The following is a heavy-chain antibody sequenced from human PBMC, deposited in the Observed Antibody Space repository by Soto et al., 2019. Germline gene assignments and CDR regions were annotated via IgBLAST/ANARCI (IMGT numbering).Heavy chain of an antibody. J-gene: IGHJ5*02. CDR1: GYTFTSYA. V-gene: IGHV1-3*01. CDR2: INAGNGNT. Sequence: GASVKVSCKASGYTFTSYAMHWVRQAPGQRLEWMGWINAGNGNTKYSQKFQGRVTISRDNAKNTLYLQMDSLRAEDTAVYYCARDFMARGRDSNWFDPWGRGTVVTVSS. D-gene: IGHD3-10*01. CDR3: ARDFMARGRDSNWFDP.